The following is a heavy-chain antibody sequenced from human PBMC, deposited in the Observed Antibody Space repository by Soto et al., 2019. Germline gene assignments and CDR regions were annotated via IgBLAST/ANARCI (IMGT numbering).Heavy chain of an antibody. CDR1: GGSISSYY. CDR3: ARLHLDFGVDIDYMDV. CDR2: IYYSGST. J-gene: IGHJ6*02. V-gene: IGHV4-59*01. D-gene: IGHD3-3*01. Sequence: SETLSLTCTVSGGSISSYYWSWIRQPPGKGLEWIGYIYYSGSTNYNPSLKSRVTVSVDTSKNQFSLKLSSVTAADTAVYYCARLHLDFGVDIDYMDVWGQGTTVTVSS.